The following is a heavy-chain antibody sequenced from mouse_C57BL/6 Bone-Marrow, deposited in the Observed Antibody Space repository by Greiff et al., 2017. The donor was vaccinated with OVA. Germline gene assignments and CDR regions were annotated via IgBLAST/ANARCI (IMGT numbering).Heavy chain of an antibody. CDR2: INPNNGGT. CDR3: ARWHYYGSSDKYFDV. V-gene: IGHV1-18*01. CDR1: GYTFTDYN. Sequence: VQLQQSGPELVKPGASVKIPCKASGYTFTDYNMDWVKQSHGKSLEWIGDINPNNGGTIYNQKFKGKATLTVDKSSSTAYMELRSLTSEDTAVYYCARWHYYGSSDKYFDVWGTGTTVTVSS. D-gene: IGHD1-1*01. J-gene: IGHJ1*03.